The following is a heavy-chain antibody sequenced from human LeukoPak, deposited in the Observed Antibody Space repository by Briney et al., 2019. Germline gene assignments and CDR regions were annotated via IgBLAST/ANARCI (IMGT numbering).Heavy chain of an antibody. CDR1: GFTFSSYS. Sequence: GGSVRLSCAASGFTFSSYSMNWVRQAPGKRLEWVSSISSSSSYIYYADSVKGRFTISRDNAKNSLYLQMNSLRAEDTAVYYCARDIVPSSSGWYEFDYWGQGALVTVSS. CDR3: ARDIVPSSSGWYEFDY. D-gene: IGHD6-19*01. J-gene: IGHJ4*02. V-gene: IGHV3-21*01. CDR2: ISSSSSYI.